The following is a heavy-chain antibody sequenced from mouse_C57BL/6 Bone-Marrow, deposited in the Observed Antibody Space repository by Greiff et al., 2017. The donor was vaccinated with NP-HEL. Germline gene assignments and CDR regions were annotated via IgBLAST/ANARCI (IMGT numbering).Heavy chain of an antibody. D-gene: IGHD2-3*01. CDR2: IYPSDSET. Sequence: VQLQQSGAELVRPGSSVKLSCKASGYTFTSYWMDWVKQRPGQGLEWIGNIYPSDSETHYNQKFKDKATLTVDKSSSTAYMQLSSLTSEDSAVYYCARGWLLLFDYWGQGTTLTVSS. CDR3: ARGWLLLFDY. CDR1: GYTFTSYW. V-gene: IGHV1-61*01. J-gene: IGHJ2*01.